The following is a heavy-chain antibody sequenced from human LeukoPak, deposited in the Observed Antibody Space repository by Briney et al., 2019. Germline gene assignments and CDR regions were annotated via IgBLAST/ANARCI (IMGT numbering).Heavy chain of an antibody. CDR3: AKGYGESAY. CDR1: GFTFSNYG. CDR2: ISYDGSNK. Sequence: GGSLRLSCAASGFTFSNYGMHWVRQSPDKGLEWVALISYDGSNKYYADSVKGRFTISRDNSKNTLYLDMNSLRAEDTAVYYCAKGYGESAYWGQGTLVAVSS. V-gene: IGHV3-30*18. D-gene: IGHD3-10*01. J-gene: IGHJ4*02.